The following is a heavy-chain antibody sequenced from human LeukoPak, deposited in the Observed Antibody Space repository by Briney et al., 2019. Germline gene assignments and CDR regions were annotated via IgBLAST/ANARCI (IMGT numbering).Heavy chain of an antibody. CDR2: ISSSSSYI. CDR3: ARDGLGYCSGGSCYSSAFDI. V-gene: IGHV3-21*01. J-gene: IGHJ3*02. D-gene: IGHD2-15*01. Sequence: PGGSLRLSCAASGFTFSSYSMNWVRQAPGKGLEWVSSISSSSSYIYYADSVKGRFTISRDNAKDSLYLQMNSLRAEDTAVYYCARDGLGYCSGGSCYSSAFDIWGQGTMVTASS. CDR1: GFTFSSYS.